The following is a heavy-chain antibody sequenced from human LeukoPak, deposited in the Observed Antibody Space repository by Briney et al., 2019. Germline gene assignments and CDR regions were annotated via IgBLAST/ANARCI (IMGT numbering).Heavy chain of an antibody. Sequence: SETLSLTCTVSGGSISSSNYYWGWIRRPPGKGLEWIGNIYYSGSTYYKPSLKTRVTISVDTSKSQFSLKLTSVTAADTAVYYCARHASVDGNWPRPLDYWGQGSLVTVSS. CDR3: ARHASVDGNWPRPLDY. J-gene: IGHJ4*02. CDR1: GGSISSSNYY. D-gene: IGHD6-19*01. V-gene: IGHV4-39*01. CDR2: IYYSGST.